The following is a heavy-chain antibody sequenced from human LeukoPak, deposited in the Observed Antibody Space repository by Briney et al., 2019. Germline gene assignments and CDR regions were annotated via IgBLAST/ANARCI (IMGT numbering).Heavy chain of an antibody. CDR1: GGSISSGGYY. V-gene: IGHV4-31*03. J-gene: IGHJ4*02. D-gene: IGHD4-17*01. CDR2: IYYSGST. CDR3: ARTTTRSRRFDY. Sequence: SETLSLTGTVSGGSISSGGYYWSWIRQHPGKGLEWIGYIYYSGSTYYNPSPKSRVTISVDTSKNQFSLKLSSVTAADTAVYYCARTTTRSRRFDYWGQGTLVTVSS.